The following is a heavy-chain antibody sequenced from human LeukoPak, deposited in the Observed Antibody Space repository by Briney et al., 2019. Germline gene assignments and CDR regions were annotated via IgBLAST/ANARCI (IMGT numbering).Heavy chain of an antibody. CDR3: ARDSGVRYSYGYGYYFDY. CDR1: GGSINSGGYY. D-gene: IGHD5-18*01. Sequence: SETLSLTCTVSGGSINSGGYYWSWIRQHPGKGLEWIGYIYYSGSTYYNPSLKSRVTISVDTSKNQFSLKLSSVTAADTAVYYCARDSGVRYSYGYGYYFDYWGQGTLVTVSS. V-gene: IGHV4-31*03. J-gene: IGHJ4*02. CDR2: IYYSGST.